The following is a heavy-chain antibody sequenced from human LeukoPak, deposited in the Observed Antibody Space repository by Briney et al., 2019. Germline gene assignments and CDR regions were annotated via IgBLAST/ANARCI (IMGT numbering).Heavy chain of an antibody. V-gene: IGHV4-30-2*02. CDR2: IYHSGST. Sequence: SETLSLTCTVSGGSISSGDYYWSWIRQPPGKGLEWIGYIYHSGSTYYNPSLKSRVTISLDRSKNQFSLKLSSVTAADTAVYYCARCGGSYDFWSGFPWYFDLWGRGTLVTVSS. J-gene: IGHJ2*01. D-gene: IGHD3-3*01. CDR1: GGSISSGDYY. CDR3: ARCGGSYDFWSGFPWYFDL.